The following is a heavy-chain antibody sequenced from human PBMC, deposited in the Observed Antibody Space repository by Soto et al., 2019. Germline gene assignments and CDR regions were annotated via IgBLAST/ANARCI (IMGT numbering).Heavy chain of an antibody. CDR1: GFTFSSFG. V-gene: IGHV3-30*18. D-gene: IGHD1-26*01. J-gene: IGHJ5*01. Sequence: QEQLVESGGGVVQPGRSLRLSCAASGFTFSSFGMHWVRQAPGRGLEWVAVISYNGKNKFYADSVTGRFTISRDNSNNMLYLQMNSLRSVDTAVYCCAKETQSVGWFGYWGQGSLVTVYS. CDR2: ISYNGKNK. CDR3: AKETQSVGWFGY.